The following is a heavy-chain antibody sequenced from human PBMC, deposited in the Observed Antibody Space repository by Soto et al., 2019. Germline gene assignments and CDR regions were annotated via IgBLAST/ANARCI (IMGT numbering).Heavy chain of an antibody. CDR3: ARDSVSTIGAFDN. J-gene: IGHJ4*02. V-gene: IGHV1-2*02. CDR2: INPNSVAT. CDR1: GYSFTGYY. Sequence: QVQLVQTGAATKKPGASVPVSCKASGYSFTGYYLHRVPQAPGQGLEWLGWINPNSVATNHAQKSQGRVTMTRDMSITTAYMDLNRLTSDDTAVYYCARDSVSTIGAFDNWGQGTLVTVSS. D-gene: IGHD5-12*01.